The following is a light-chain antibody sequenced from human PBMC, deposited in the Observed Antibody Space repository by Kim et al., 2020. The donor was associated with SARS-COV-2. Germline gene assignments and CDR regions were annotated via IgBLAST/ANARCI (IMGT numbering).Light chain of an antibody. Sequence: ELTQPPSASGTPGQRVTISCSGSSSNVESNYVYWYQQFPGTAPKLLIFRNEQRPSGVPDRFSASKSGTSASLTISELRSEDEAEYHCATWDDRVSASVFGTGTQLTVL. J-gene: IGLJ1*01. CDR2: RNE. CDR3: ATWDDRVSASV. V-gene: IGLV1-47*01. CDR1: SSNVESNY.